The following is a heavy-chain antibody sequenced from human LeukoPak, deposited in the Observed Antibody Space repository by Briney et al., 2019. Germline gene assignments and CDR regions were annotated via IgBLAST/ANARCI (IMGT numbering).Heavy chain of an antibody. CDR3: ARSLNGPPPVFAP. J-gene: IGHJ5*02. Sequence: GGSLRLSCAASGFAFSSYGMHWVRQAPGKGLEWVAVIWYDGSNKYYADSVKGRFTISRDNSKNTLYLQMNSLRAEDTAVYYCARSLNGPPPVFAPGGKEPLVTVS. CDR2: IWYDGSNK. V-gene: IGHV3-33*01. D-gene: IGHD2-8*01. CDR1: GFAFSSYG.